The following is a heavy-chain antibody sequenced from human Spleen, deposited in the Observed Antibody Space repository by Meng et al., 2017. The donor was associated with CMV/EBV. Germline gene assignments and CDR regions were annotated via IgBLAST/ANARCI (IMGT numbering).Heavy chain of an antibody. D-gene: IGHD2-2*01. CDR2: IRKNGYGGTT. CDR3: TRGGTSAMRDGMDV. CDR1: GFIFGDYL. J-gene: IGHJ6*02. Sequence: GGSLRLSCTASGFIFGDYLMGWVRQAPGKGPEWAGVIRKNGYGGTTEYDASVKGRFTISRDDSKSIAYLQMNSLKIEDTAVYYCTRGGTSAMRDGMDVWGQGTTVTVSS. V-gene: IGHV3-49*04.